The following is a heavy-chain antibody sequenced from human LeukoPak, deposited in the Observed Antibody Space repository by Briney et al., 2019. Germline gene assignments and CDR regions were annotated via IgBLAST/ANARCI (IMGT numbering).Heavy chain of an antibody. J-gene: IGHJ4*02. D-gene: IGHD3-22*01. V-gene: IGHV3-23*01. CDR1: GFTFSSYA. CDR2: ISGSGGST. CDR3: AKDGCLTPASSTYYYDSSGYCGFFDY. Sequence: GGSLRLSCAASGFTFSSYAMSWVRQAPGKGLEWVSAISGSGGSTYYADSVKGRFTISRDNSKNTLYLQMNSLRAEDTAVYYCAKDGCLTPASSTYYYDSSGYCGFFDYWGQGTLVTVSS.